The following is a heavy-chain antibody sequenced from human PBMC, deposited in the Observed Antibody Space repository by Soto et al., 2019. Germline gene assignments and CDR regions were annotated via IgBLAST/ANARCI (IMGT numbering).Heavy chain of an antibody. V-gene: IGHV4-59*08. CDR3: ARATLYGDLTLYFDY. J-gene: IGHJ4*02. CDR2: IYYSGST. D-gene: IGHD4-17*01. Sequence: NPSETLSLTCTVSGGSISSYYWSWVRQPPGKGLEWIGYIYYSGSTNYNPSLKSRVTISVDTSKNQFSLKLSSVTAADTAVYYCARATLYGDLTLYFDYWGQGTLVTVSS. CDR1: GGSISSYY.